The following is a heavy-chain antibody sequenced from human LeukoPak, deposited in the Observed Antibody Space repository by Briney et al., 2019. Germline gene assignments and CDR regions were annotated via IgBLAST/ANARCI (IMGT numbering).Heavy chain of an antibody. Sequence: GRSLRLSCAASGFTFDDYAMHWVRQVPGKGLEWVSGISWNSGGIGYADSVKGRFTISRDNSKNSLFLQMNSLRTEDTALYYCAKGNILTGPPDSWGQGTLVTVSS. D-gene: IGHD3-9*01. CDR3: AKGNILTGPPDS. V-gene: IGHV3-9*01. J-gene: IGHJ4*02. CDR2: ISWNSGGI. CDR1: GFTFDDYA.